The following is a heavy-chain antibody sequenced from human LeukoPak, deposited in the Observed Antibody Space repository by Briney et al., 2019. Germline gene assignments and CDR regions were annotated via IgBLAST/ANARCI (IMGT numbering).Heavy chain of an antibody. D-gene: IGHD3-3*01. CDR2: INPSGGST. CDR1: GYTFTSYY. J-gene: IGHJ6*02. V-gene: IGHV1-46*01. Sequence: ASVKVSCKASGYTFTSYYMHWVRQAPGQGLEWMGIINPSGGSTSYAQKFQGRVTMTRDTSTSTVYMELRSLRSDDTAVYYCARANPQWNYDFWSGPVRGGMDVWGQGTTVTVSS. CDR3: ARANPQWNYDFWSGPVRGGMDV.